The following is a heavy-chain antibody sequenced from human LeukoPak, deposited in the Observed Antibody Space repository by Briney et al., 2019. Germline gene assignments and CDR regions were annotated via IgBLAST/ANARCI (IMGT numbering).Heavy chain of an antibody. D-gene: IGHD1-26*01. CDR2: IYYSGST. V-gene: IGHV4-59*01. J-gene: IGHJ6*03. Sequence: KTSETLSLTCTVSGGSISNYYWNRIRQSPGKGLEWIGCIYYSGSTNYNPSLKSRVTMSVDTSKNQFSLKLSSVTAADTPVCFCAREGFSAGYYYMDVWGKGTTVTVSS. CDR3: AREGFSAGYYYMDV. CDR1: GGSISNYY.